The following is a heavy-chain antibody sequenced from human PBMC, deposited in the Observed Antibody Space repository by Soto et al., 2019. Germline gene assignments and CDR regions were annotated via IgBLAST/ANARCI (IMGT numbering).Heavy chain of an antibody. D-gene: IGHD6-13*01. CDR2: IKQDGSEK. CDR1: GFTFSSYW. J-gene: IGHJ4*02. CDR3: ARTRYSRSRYFDY. Sequence: GSLLLSCAASGFTFSSYWMSWVRQAPGKGLEWVANIKQDGSEKYYVDSVKGRFTISRDNAKNSLYLQMNSLRAEDKAVYYCARTRYSRSRYFDYWGQGTLVTVYS. V-gene: IGHV3-7*03.